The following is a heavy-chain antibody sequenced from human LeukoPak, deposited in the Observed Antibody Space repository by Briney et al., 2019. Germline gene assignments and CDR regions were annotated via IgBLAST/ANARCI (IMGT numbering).Heavy chain of an antibody. V-gene: IGHV4-59*01. CDR1: GGSISGYY. CDR3: ASSHLIYYFDY. Sequence: SETLSLTCTVSGGSISGYYWSWIRQPPGKGLEWIGYIYYSGSTNYNPSLKSRVTISVDTSKNQFSLKLSSVTAADTAVYYCASSHLIYYFDYWGQGILVTVSS. D-gene: IGHD2/OR15-2a*01. J-gene: IGHJ4*02. CDR2: IYYSGST.